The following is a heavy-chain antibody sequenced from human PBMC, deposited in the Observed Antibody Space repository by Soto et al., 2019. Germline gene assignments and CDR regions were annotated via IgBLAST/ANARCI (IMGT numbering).Heavy chain of an antibody. Sequence: SEPLSLTCAVYGGSFSGYYWSWIRQPPGKGLEWIGEINHSGSTNYNPSLKSRVTISVDTSKNQFSLKLSSVTAADTAVYYCARRGYCSGGSCYRNWFDPWGQGTLVTVSS. CDR2: INHSGST. CDR1: GGSFSGYY. V-gene: IGHV4-34*01. J-gene: IGHJ5*02. D-gene: IGHD2-15*01. CDR3: ARRGYCSGGSCYRNWFDP.